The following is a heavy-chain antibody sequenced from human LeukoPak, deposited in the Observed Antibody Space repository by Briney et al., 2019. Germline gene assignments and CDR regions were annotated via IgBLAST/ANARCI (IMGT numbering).Heavy chain of an antibody. CDR1: GGSISSSSYY. CDR2: IYYSGST. D-gene: IGHD3-10*01. V-gene: IGHV4-39*01. CDR3: ASGPGSRLWFGPFHRKGNWFDP. Sequence: PSETLSLTCTVSGGSISSSSYYWGWIRQPPGKGLEWIGSIYYSGSTYYNPSLKSRVTISVDTSKNQFSLKLSSVTAADTAVYYCASGPGSRLWFGPFHRKGNWFDPWGQGTLVTVSS. J-gene: IGHJ5*02.